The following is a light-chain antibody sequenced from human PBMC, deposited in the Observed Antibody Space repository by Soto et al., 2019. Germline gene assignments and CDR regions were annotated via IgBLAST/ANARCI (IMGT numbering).Light chain of an antibody. CDR1: DHVPSSS. Sequence: EIVLTQSPGTLSLSPGERATLSCRAGDHVPSSSLAWYQPNPGQAPRLLIHSASSRATGIPDRFSGIGYGTDFTLTISGLEPEDFAVYHCQQYGTSPFTFGQGTRPENK. CDR3: QQYGTSPFT. J-gene: IGKJ5*01. V-gene: IGKV3-20*01. CDR2: SAS.